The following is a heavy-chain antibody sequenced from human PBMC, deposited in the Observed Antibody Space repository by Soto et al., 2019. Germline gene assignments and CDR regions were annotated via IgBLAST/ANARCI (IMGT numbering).Heavy chain of an antibody. CDR2: ISYDGSNK. CDR3: AKDLRPDYYYGMDV. V-gene: IGHV3-30*18. CDR1: GFTFSSYG. J-gene: IGHJ6*02. Sequence: GGSLRLSCAASGFTFSSYGMHWVRQAPGKGLEWVAVISYDGSNKYYADSVKGRFTISRDNSKNTLYLQMNSLRAEDTAVYYCAKDLRPDYYYGMDVWGQGTTVTVSS.